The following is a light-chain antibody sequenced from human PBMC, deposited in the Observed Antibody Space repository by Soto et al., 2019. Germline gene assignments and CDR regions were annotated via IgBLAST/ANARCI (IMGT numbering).Light chain of an antibody. J-gene: IGKJ3*01. CDR2: AAS. V-gene: IGKV1-27*01. Sequence: DIQMTQSPTSLSASVGDRVTITCQASQGIRNFVAWYQQKPGKAPKLLIYAASTLQSGVPSRFSGSGSGTDFNLTINSLQPEDVATYSCQKYSSVPVFGPGTKVEMK. CDR1: QGIRNF. CDR3: QKYSSVPV.